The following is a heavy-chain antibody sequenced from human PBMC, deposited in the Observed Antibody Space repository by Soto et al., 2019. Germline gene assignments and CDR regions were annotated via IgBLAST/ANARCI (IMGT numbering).Heavy chain of an antibody. V-gene: IGHV4-34*01. CDR3: AKHGITMVRGVIRYYYGMDV. CDR1: GGSFSGYY. Sequence: PSETLSLTCAVYGGSFSGYYWSWIRQPPGKGLEWIGEINHSGSTNYNPSLKSRVTISVDTSKNQFSLKLSSVTAADTAVYYCAKHGITMVRGVIRYYYGMDVWXQGTTVT. D-gene: IGHD3-10*01. CDR2: INHSGST. J-gene: IGHJ6*02.